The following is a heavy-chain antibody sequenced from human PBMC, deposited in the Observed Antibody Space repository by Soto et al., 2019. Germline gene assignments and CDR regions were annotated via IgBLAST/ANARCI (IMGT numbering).Heavy chain of an antibody. J-gene: IGHJ6*02. CDR1: GGSISSAGYY. D-gene: IGHD6-13*01. V-gene: IGHV4-31*03. CDR3: ARDRLMATAGAARYYYGLDV. Sequence: QVQLQETGPGLVKPSQTLSLTCNVTGGSISSAGYYWSWIRQHPGKGLEWIGHIYYSGSTYYNPSLKSRLTISVDTSKNQIFLKLTSVTAADTAVYYCARDRLMATAGAARYYYGLDVWGQGNTVTDSS. CDR2: IYYSGST.